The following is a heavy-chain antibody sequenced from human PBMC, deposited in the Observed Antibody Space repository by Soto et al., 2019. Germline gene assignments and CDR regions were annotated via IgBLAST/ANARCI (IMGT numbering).Heavy chain of an antibody. CDR2: INAANGNP. Sequence: APAKVSSKVSGYAFTCKSMYWLCQDHGQRLECMGCINAANGNPKYSQKFPGRVTITRDTSASTAYMELSSLRSEDTAVYYCARDRKQLNWFDPWGQGTLVTVSS. D-gene: IGHD6-13*01. J-gene: IGHJ5*02. V-gene: IGHV1-3*01. CDR3: ARDRKQLNWFDP. CDR1: GYAFTCKS.